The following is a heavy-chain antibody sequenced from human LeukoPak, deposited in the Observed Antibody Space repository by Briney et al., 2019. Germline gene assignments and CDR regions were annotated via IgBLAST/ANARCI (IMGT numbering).Heavy chain of an antibody. CDR3: ARDGGPNNYWFDP. CDR1: GGSFSDYY. D-gene: IGHD1-20*01. Sequence: PSETLSLTCTVYGGSFSDYYWMWIRQSPGRGLEWIGESSHSGITDYSPSLRSRVTVSVDTSKNQFSLKLTSVTAADTAVYYCARDGGPNNYWFDPWAREPWSPSPQ. V-gene: IGHV4-34*01. J-gene: IGHJ5*02. CDR2: SSHSGIT.